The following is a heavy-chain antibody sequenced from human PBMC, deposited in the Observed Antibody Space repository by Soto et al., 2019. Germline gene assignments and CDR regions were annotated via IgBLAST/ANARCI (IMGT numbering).Heavy chain of an antibody. D-gene: IGHD3-16*01. J-gene: IGHJ4*02. Sequence: GGSLRLSCATSGFSISDKFMSWVRQAPGKGLEWISVISSGGDPSYADSVKGRFTISRDITKNTLFLQMTSLRADDTAVYFCARDSGYSSAYWEHYFDYWGQGTLVTVSS. CDR1: GFSISDKF. V-gene: IGHV3-53*01. CDR3: ARDSGYSSAYWEHYFDY. CDR2: ISSGGDP.